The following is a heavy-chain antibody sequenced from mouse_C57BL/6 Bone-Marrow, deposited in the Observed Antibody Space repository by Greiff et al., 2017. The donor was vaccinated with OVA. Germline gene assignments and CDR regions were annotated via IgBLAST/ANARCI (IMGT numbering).Heavy chain of an antibody. CDR3: TTEELRRGYYYAMDY. J-gene: IGHJ4*01. V-gene: IGHV14-4*01. CDR2: IDPENGDT. D-gene: IGHD2-4*01. Sequence: VQLKQSGAELVRPGASVKLCCTASGFNIKDDYMHWVKQRPEQGLEWIGWIDPENGDTEYASKFQGKATITADTSSNTAYLQLSSLTSEDTAVYYCTTEELRRGYYYAMDYWGQGTSVTVSS. CDR1: GFNIKDDY.